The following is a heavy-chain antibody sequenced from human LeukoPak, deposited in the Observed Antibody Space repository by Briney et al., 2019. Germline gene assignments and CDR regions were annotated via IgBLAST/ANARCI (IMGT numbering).Heavy chain of an antibody. V-gene: IGHV3-48*01. CDR3: ARPLLLWFGERADAFDI. CDR2: ISSSSTI. D-gene: IGHD3-10*01. J-gene: IGHJ3*02. Sequence: PGGSLRLSCAASGFTFSSYSMNWVRQAPGKGLEWVSYISSSSTIYYADSVKGRFTISRDSAKNSLYLQMNSLRAEDTAVYYCARPLLLWFGERADAFDIWGQGTMVTVSS. CDR1: GFTFSSYS.